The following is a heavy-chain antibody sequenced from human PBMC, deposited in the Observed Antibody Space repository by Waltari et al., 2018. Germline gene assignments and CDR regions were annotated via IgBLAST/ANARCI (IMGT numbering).Heavy chain of an antibody. D-gene: IGHD3-22*01. V-gene: IGHV3-53*02. CDR2: IYSGGNT. Sequence: DVQLVETGGGLIQPGGSLRLSCSVSGFTVSNNYMTSVRQAPAKGLEWVSVIYSGGNTYYAASVTGRFSISRDNFNNTLFLQMNNLRAEDTAIYYCARVIRDGPSGFYGIAAFDLWGQGTMVTVSS. CDR3: ARVIRDGPSGFYGIAAFDL. J-gene: IGHJ3*01. CDR1: GFTVSNNY.